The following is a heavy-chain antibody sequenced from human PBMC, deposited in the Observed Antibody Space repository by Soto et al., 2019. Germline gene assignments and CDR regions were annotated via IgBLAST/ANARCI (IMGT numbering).Heavy chain of an antibody. CDR1: GFTFSSYG. J-gene: IGHJ4*02. CDR2: ISYDGSNK. V-gene: IGHV3-30*18. D-gene: IGHD5-18*01. Sequence: QVQLVESGGGVVQPGRSLRLSCAASGFTFSSYGMHWVRQAPGKGLEWVAVISYDGSNKYYADSVKGRFTISRDNSKNTLYLQMNSLRAEDTAVYYCAKEGGYSLLDYWGQGTLVTVSS. CDR3: AKEGGYSLLDY.